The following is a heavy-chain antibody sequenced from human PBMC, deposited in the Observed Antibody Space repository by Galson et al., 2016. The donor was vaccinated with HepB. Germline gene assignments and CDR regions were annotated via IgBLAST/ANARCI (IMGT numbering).Heavy chain of an antibody. J-gene: IGHJ4*02. V-gene: IGHV4-59*01. D-gene: IGHD3-10*01. CDR2: IYYSGST. CDR3: ARTPYASGTYYPPEYDY. CDR1: GGSLDSYY. Sequence: SETLSLTCTVSGGSLDSYYWSWIRQPPGRGLEWLGYIYYSGSTNYNPSLKSRVSISIDTSKNQFSLNLSSATAADTAIYYCARTPYASGTYYPPEYDYWGQGTLVTVSS.